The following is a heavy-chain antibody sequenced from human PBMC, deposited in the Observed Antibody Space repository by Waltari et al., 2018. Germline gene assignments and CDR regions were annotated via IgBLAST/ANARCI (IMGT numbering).Heavy chain of an antibody. CDR2: INPTDGAT. CDR1: GYTFTNSH. J-gene: IGHJ4*02. Sequence: QVQLVQSGAEVKQPGASVKVSCKTSGYTFTNSHMHWVRQAPGQGPEWMGLINPTDGATIYAQTLQGRVTMTRDTSTSTVYMDLSSLRSADTAVYYCARDNTHWSFAKYWGQGTLVTVSS. CDR3: ARDNTHWSFAKY. D-gene: IGHD2-21*01. V-gene: IGHV1-46*01.